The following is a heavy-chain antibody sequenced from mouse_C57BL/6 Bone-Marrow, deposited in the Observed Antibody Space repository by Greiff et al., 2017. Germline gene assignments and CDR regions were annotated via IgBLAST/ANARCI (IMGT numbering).Heavy chain of an antibody. D-gene: IGHD2-14*01. CDR1: GYTFTDYY. Sequence: EVKLQQSGPELVKPGASVKISCKASGYTFTDYYMNWVKQSHGKSLEWIGDINPNNGGTSYNQKFKGKATLTVDKSSRTAYMELRSLTSEDSAVYYCASIGIYDDYWGQGTTLTVSS. CDR2: INPNNGGT. J-gene: IGHJ2*01. V-gene: IGHV1-26*01. CDR3: ASIGIYDDY.